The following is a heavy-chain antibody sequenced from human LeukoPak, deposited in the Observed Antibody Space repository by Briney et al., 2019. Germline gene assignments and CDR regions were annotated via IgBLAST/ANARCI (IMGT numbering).Heavy chain of an antibody. Sequence: PSETLSLTCAVYGGSFSGYYWSWIRQSPGKGLEWIGEINHSGSTNYIPSLKSRLTISIDTSKSQFSLKLSSVTAADTAVYYCARPHVSGGNYYYMDVWGKGITVTVSS. CDR1: GGSFSGYY. D-gene: IGHD2-15*01. V-gene: IGHV4-34*01. CDR2: INHSGST. J-gene: IGHJ6*03. CDR3: ARPHVSGGNYYYMDV.